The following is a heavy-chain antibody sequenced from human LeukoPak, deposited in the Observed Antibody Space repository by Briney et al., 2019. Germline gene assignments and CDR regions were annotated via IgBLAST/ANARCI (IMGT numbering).Heavy chain of an antibody. CDR2: TYTDGRT. D-gene: IGHD5-12*01. J-gene: IGHJ6*03. CDR3: AREILSRGYSGYEYYYYYYYMDV. V-gene: IGHV3-53*01. Sequence: GGSLRLSCAASGLTVSNSYMSWVRQAPGKGLEWVSVTYTDGRTYYADSVKGRFTISRDNSKNILYLQMDSLRAEDTAVYYCAREILSRGYSGYEYYYYYYYMDVWGKGTTVTVSS. CDR1: GLTVSNSY.